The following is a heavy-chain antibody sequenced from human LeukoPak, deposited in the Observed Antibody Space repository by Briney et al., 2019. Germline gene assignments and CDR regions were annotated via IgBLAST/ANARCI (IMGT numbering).Heavy chain of an antibody. J-gene: IGHJ4*01. CDR1: GGSISSSSYY. Sequence: PSETLSLTCTVSGGSISSSSYYWGWIRQPPGKGLEWIGSIYYSGSTYYNPSLKSRVTISVDTSKNQFSLKLSSVTAADTAVYYCARDQGEIATILDYLGQGTLGTGSS. CDR3: ARDQGEIATILDY. D-gene: IGHD5-24*01. V-gene: IGHV4-39*07. CDR2: IYYSGST.